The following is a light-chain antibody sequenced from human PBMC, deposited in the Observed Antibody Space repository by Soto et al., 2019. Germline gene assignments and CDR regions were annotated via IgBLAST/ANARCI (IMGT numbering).Light chain of an antibody. Sequence: DIQMTQSPSTLSASVGDRVTITCRASQSISSWLAWYQQRPGKAPKLLIYKASSLESGVPSRFSGSGSGTEFTLTLSSLQPDDFASYYCQQYSYYSPTFGQGTKLEIK. J-gene: IGKJ2*01. CDR3: QQYSYYSPT. V-gene: IGKV1-5*03. CDR2: KAS. CDR1: QSISSW.